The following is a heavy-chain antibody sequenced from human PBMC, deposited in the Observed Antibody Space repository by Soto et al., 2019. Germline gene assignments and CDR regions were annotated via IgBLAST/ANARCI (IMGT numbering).Heavy chain of an antibody. D-gene: IGHD2-15*01. CDR2: IVPVFGIA. CDR1: GGSFNSFP. CDR3: TKDKKSRAQEWALDY. J-gene: IGHJ4*02. V-gene: IGHV1-69*17. Sequence: QVHLVQSGTEVKKPGSSVKVSCKVSGGSFNSFPISWVRQAPGQGPQWMGGIVPVFGIANYAKEFLGRVTITAARSTTTSYMELSSLRSDDTAVYYCTKDKKSRAQEWALDYWGQGTLVMVSS.